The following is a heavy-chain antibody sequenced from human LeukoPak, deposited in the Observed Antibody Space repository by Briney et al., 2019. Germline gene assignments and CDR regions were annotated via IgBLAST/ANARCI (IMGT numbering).Heavy chain of an antibody. CDR2: ISWNSGSI. CDR3: AKDVNSDSSGYLNGGFDY. D-gene: IGHD3-22*01. V-gene: IGHV3-9*01. J-gene: IGHJ4*02. CDR1: GFTFDDNA. Sequence: GGSLRLSCAASGFTFDDNAMHWVRQAPGKGLEWVSGISWNSGSIGYADSVKGRFTISRDNAKNSLYLQMNSLRAEDTALYYCAKDVNSDSSGYLNGGFDYWGQGTLVTVSS.